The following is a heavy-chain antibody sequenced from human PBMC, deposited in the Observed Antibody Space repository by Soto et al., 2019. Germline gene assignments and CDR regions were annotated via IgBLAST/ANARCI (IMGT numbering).Heavy chain of an antibody. CDR3: ARDGYYDSSGPYYFDY. J-gene: IGHJ4*02. D-gene: IGHD3-22*01. CDR2: IYYSGST. V-gene: IGHV4-59*01. Sequence: SETLSLTCTVSGGSISSYYWSWIRQPPGKGLEWIGYIYYSGSTNYNPSLKSRVTISVDTSKSQFSLKLSSVTAADTAVYYCARDGYYDSSGPYYFDYWGQGTLVTVSS. CDR1: GGSISSYY.